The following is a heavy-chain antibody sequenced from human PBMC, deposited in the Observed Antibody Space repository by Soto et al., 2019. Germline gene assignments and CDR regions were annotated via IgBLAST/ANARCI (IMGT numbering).Heavy chain of an antibody. Sequence: PSETLSLTCAVYGGSFSSYHWSWIRQTPGKGLEWIGEINHLTTTNYNPSLKSRVIISLDTPKNQFSLKLSSVTAADTAVYYCARGYDTASAPIFWGQGILVTVSS. J-gene: IGHJ4*02. D-gene: IGHD5-18*01. CDR2: INHLTTT. CDR3: ARGYDTASAPIF. V-gene: IGHV4-34*01. CDR1: GGSFSSYH.